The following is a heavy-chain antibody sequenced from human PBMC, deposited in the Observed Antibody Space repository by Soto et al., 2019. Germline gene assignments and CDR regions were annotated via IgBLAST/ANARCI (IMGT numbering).Heavy chain of an antibody. CDR3: ARGRTADQTWDFDY. V-gene: IGHV3-72*01. CDR1: GFTLSDHY. CDR2: SRNSAYSYTT. Sequence: GGSLRLSCAGSGFTLSDHYMDWVRQAPGKGLEWVGRSRNSAYSYTTEYAASVTGRFTVSRDDSRNSLYLQMNNLKSDDTAVYYCARGRTADQTWDFDYWGQGTLVTVSS. J-gene: IGHJ4*02. D-gene: IGHD6-13*01.